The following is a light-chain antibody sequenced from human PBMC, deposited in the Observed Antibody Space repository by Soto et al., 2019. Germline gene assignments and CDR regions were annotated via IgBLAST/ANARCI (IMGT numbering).Light chain of an antibody. CDR3: CSYVGSYTYV. V-gene: IGLV2-11*01. Sequence: QSVLTQPRSVSGSPGQSVTISCTGTSNDVGGYNFVSWYQQYPGKAPKLIIYDVTKRPSGVPDRFSGSKSVSTASLTISGLQAEDEADYYCCSYVGSYTYVFGTGTQLTVL. CDR1: SNDVGGYNF. J-gene: IGLJ1*01. CDR2: DVT.